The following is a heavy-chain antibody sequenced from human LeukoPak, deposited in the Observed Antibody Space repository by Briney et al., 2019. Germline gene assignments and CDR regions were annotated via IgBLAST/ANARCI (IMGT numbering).Heavy chain of an antibody. CDR3: ARVYRTDFWSGYYLGPYYFDY. CDR1: GGSFSGYY. CDR2: INHSGST. D-gene: IGHD3-3*01. V-gene: IGHV4-34*01. Sequence: PSETLSLTCAVYGGSFSGYYWSWIRQPPGKGLVWIGEINHSGSTNYNPSLKSRVTISVDTSKNQFSLKLSSVTAADTAVYYCARVYRTDFWSGYYLGPYYFDYWGQGTLVTVSS. J-gene: IGHJ4*02.